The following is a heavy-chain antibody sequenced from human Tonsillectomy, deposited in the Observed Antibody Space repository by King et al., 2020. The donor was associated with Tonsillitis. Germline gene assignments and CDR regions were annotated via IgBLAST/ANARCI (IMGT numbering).Heavy chain of an antibody. J-gene: IGHJ3*02. V-gene: IGHV3-11*05. D-gene: IGHD6-25*01. CDR3: ARVNFGSSGLDAFDI. CDR2: ISSSSSYT. CDR1: GFTFSDFY. Sequence: VQLVESGGGLVKPGGSLRLSCTASGFTFSDFYMSWVRQAPGKGLEWISYISSSSSYTNYADSVRGRFSIPRDNAKNSLYLQMNSLRADDTAVYYCARVNFGSSGLDAFDIWGQGTMVTVSS.